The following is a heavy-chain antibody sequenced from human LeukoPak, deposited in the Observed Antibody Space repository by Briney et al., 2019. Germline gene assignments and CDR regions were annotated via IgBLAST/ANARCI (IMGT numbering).Heavy chain of an antibody. CDR1: GFTFGYFA. V-gene: IGHV3-23*01. D-gene: IGHD3-3*01. Sequence: GGSLRLSCAASGFTFGYFAMTWVRQAPGKGLEWVSTISAIGGATNYADSVKGRFTISRDNSKNTVWLQMHSLRADDTALYYCARAPSGKFADFDLWGRGTLVTVSS. J-gene: IGHJ2*01. CDR3: ARAPSGKFADFDL. CDR2: ISAIGGAT.